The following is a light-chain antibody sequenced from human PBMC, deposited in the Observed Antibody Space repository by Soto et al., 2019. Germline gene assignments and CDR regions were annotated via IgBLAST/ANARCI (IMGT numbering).Light chain of an antibody. CDR3: QHYHTSSRT. Sequence: IVLTQSPGTLSLSPGEGATLSCRASQSLSSNSLAWYQQKPGQAPRLLMYGASSRATGIPDRFSGSGSGTDFTLTISRLEPEDFAVYFCQHYHTSSRTFGQGTKLEIK. V-gene: IGKV3-20*01. CDR1: QSLSSNS. J-gene: IGKJ2*01. CDR2: GAS.